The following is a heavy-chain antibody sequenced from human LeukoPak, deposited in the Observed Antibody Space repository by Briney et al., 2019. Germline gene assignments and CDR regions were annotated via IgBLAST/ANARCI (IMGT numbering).Heavy chain of an antibody. Sequence: GGSLRLSCAASGFTFSSYSMNWVRQAPGKGLKWVSSISSSSSYIYYADSVKGRFTISRDNAKNSLYLQMNSLRAEDTAVYYCARDPSKSSGYYYATGSFDYWGQGTLVTVSS. V-gene: IGHV3-21*01. J-gene: IGHJ4*02. CDR3: ARDPSKSSGYYYATGSFDY. CDR2: ISSSSSYI. CDR1: GFTFSSYS. D-gene: IGHD3-22*01.